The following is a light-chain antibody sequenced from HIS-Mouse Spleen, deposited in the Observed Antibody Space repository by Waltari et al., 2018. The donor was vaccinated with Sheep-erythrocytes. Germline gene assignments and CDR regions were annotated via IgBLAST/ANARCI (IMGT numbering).Light chain of an antibody. J-gene: IGLJ3*02. Sequence: QSALTQPASVSGSPGQSITISCTGTSSDVGSYNLVSWYQQHPGKAPKLMIYEGSKRPSGVSHRFSGSRSGNTASLTISGLQAEDEAAYYCCSYAGSSTWVFGGGTKLTVL. CDR1: SSDVGSYNL. V-gene: IGLV2-23*01. CDR3: CSYAGSSTWV. CDR2: EGS.